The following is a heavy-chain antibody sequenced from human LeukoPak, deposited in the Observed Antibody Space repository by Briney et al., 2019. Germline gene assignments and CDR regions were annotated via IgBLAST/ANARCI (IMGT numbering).Heavy chain of an antibody. J-gene: IGHJ4*02. D-gene: IGHD3-10*01. CDR2: INHSGST. CDR1: GGSISSGGYY. Sequence: SETLSLTCTVSGGSISSGGYYWSWIRQHPGKGLEWIGEINHSGSTNYNPSLKSRVTISVDTSKNQFSLKLSSVTAADTAVYYCARDLGGDFDYWGQGTLVTVSS. V-gene: IGHV4-39*07. CDR3: ARDLGGDFDY.